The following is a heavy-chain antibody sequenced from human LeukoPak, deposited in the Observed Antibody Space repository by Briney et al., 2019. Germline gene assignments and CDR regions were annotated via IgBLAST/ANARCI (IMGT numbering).Heavy chain of an antibody. J-gene: IGHJ4*02. CDR2: ISGDGATT. Sequence: PGGSLRLSCAASGFTFDDYAMHWVRQAPGKGLEWVSLISGDGATTFYGDSMKGRFTISRDNSKNSLYLQMNSLRPEDSAFYYCTKDATPYTYVEFDYWGQGTLVTVSS. V-gene: IGHV3-43*02. CDR3: TKDATPYTYVEFDY. D-gene: IGHD5-18*01. CDR1: GFTFDDYA.